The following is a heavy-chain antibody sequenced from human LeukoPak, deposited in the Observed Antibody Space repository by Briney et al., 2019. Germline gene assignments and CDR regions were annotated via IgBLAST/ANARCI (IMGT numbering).Heavy chain of an antibody. Sequence: ASVKVSCKASGYTFTGYYIHWVRQAPGQGLEWMGRINPNSGDTNYAQQFQGRVTMTRDTSISTAYMELNRLTSDDTVVYYCARSLGGSGSYVVGYWGQGTQVTVSS. V-gene: IGHV1-2*05. CDR1: GYTFTGYY. D-gene: IGHD3-10*01. J-gene: IGHJ4*02. CDR2: INPNSGDT. CDR3: ARSLGGSGSYVVGY.